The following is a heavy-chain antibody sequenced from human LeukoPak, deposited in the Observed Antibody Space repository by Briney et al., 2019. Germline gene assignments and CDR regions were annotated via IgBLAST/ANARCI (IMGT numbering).Heavy chain of an antibody. CDR3: ARGYCSSTSCYPANDAFDI. J-gene: IGHJ3*02. V-gene: IGHV4-30-4*08. CDR1: GGSISSGDYY. CDR2: IYYSGST. Sequence: SETLSLTCTVSGGSISSGDYYWSWIRQPPGKGLEWIGYIYYSGSTYYNPSLKSRVTISADTSKNQFSLKLSSVTAADTAVYYCARGYCSSTSCYPANDAFDIWGQGTMVTVSS. D-gene: IGHD2-2*01.